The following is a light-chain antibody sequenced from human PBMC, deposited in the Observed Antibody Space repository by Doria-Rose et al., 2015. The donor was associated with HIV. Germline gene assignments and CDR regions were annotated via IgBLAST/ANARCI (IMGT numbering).Light chain of an antibody. CDR2: EDN. Sequence: NFMLTQPHSVSESPGETVTISCTGSGGSIASNYVQWYQQRPGSAPTTVIYEDNERPSGVPDRFSGSIDSSSNSASLTISGLETEDEADYYCQSYDNNNLAWVFGGGTKLTVL. V-gene: IGLV6-57*02. CDR3: QSYDNNNLAWV. CDR1: GGSIASNY. J-gene: IGLJ3*02.